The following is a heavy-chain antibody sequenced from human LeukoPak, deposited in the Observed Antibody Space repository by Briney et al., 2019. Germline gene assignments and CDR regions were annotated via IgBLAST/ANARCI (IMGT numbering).Heavy chain of an antibody. V-gene: IGHV1-2*02. CDR3: AKLGPNHYIDY. J-gene: IGHJ4*02. D-gene: IGHD1-14*01. CDR2: INPDSGAT. Sequence: GASVKVSCKASGYTFTAYYIHWVRQAPGQGLEWMGWINPDSGATNYAQRFQGRVTMTSDTSISTAYMEVSSLRSDDTAVYSCAKLGPNHYIDYCGQGTLVTVCS. CDR1: GYTFTAYY.